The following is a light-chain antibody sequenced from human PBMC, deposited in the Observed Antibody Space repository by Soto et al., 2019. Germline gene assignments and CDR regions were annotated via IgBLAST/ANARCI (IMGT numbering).Light chain of an antibody. V-gene: IGLV1-44*01. CDR1: SSNIGSNA. CDR2: SND. Sequence: QSVLTQPPAASGTPGQRVTISCSGSSSNIGSNAVNWYQHLPGTAPKLLIYSNDQRPSGVPDRFSGSKSGTSSSLAISGLQSEDEADYYCEAWDNGLYGPVFGGGTKLTVL. J-gene: IGLJ3*02. CDR3: EAWDNGLYGPV.